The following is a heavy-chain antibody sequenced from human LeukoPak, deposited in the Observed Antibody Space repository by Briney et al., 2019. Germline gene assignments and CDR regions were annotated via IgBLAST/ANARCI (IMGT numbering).Heavy chain of an antibody. Sequence: TGGSLRFSCVASGFTFSSYWMHWVRQAPGKGLVWVSRINSDGSSTGYADSVKGRFTISRDNAKNTLYLQMNSLRDEDTAVYYCASPGSYSHNCWGQGTLVTVSS. CDR3: ASPGSYSHNC. V-gene: IGHV3-74*01. J-gene: IGHJ4*02. CDR2: INSDGSST. D-gene: IGHD1-20*01. CDR1: GFTFSSYW.